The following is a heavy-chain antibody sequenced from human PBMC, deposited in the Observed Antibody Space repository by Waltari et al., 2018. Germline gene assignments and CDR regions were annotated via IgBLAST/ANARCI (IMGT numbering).Heavy chain of an antibody. CDR1: GFTFRRSW. Sequence: EVQLVESGGGLVQPGGSLRLYCAASGFTFRRSWMHWARQAPGKGLVWVSLINNDGTTTIYADSVKGRFTISRDNAENTLYLQMNSLRAEDTAVYYCVRIYFESSGHKLSWGQGTLVTVSS. CDR3: VRIYFESSGHKLS. CDR2: INNDGTTT. D-gene: IGHD3-22*01. J-gene: IGHJ5*02. V-gene: IGHV3-74*01.